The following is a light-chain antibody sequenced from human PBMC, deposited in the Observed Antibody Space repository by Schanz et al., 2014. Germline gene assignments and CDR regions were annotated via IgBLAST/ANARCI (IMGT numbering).Light chain of an antibody. J-gene: IGLJ3*02. V-gene: IGLV1-40*01. CDR2: GNS. CDR3: QSYDSSLSGPNRV. CDR1: SSNIGAGYD. Sequence: QSVLTQPPSVSGAPGQRVTISCTGSSSNIGAGYDVHWYQQLPGTAPKLLIYGNSNRPSGVPDRFSGSKSGTSASLAITGLQAEDEADYYCQSYDSSLSGPNRVFGGGTKLTVL.